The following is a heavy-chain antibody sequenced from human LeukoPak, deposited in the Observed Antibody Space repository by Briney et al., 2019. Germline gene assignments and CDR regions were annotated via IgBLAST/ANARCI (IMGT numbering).Heavy chain of an antibody. Sequence: GGSLRLSCAASGFTFSSYSMNWVRQAPGKGLEWISYSSSSGTGTHYADSVKGRFTISRDNAKNSLYLQMNNLRAEDTAVYYCARDRDWAFDYWGQGILVTVSS. CDR2: SSSSGTGT. J-gene: IGHJ4*02. V-gene: IGHV3-48*01. D-gene: IGHD3-9*01. CDR1: GFTFSSYS. CDR3: ARDRDWAFDY.